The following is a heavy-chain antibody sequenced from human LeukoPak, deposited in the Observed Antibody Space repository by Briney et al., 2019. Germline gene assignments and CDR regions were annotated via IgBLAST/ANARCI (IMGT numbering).Heavy chain of an antibody. Sequence: PSETLSLTCTVSGGSISTYYWSWIRQPPGKGLEWIGYIYYTGSTSYNPSLKSRVTISVDTSKNQFSLKLSSVTAADTAVYFCARDSEPRGYSGYDYVGNWFDPWGQGTLVTVSS. CDR2: IYYTGST. J-gene: IGHJ5*02. CDR3: ARDSEPRGYSGYDYVGNWFDP. D-gene: IGHD5-12*01. V-gene: IGHV4-59*01. CDR1: GGSISTYY.